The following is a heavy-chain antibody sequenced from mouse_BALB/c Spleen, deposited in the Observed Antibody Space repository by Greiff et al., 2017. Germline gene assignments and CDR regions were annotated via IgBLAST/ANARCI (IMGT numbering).Heavy chain of an antibody. Sequence: EVQLVESGGGLVQPGGSLKLSCAASGFTFSSYGMSWVRQTPDKRLELVATINSNGGSTYYPDSVKGRFTISRDNAKNTLYLQMSSLNSEDTAMYYCAREGGYGYSMYYWVQGTSVTVSA. CDR2: INSNGGST. J-gene: IGHJ4*01. CDR3: AREGGYGYSMYY. D-gene: IGHD2-2*01. V-gene: IGHV5-6-3*01. CDR1: GFTFSSYG.